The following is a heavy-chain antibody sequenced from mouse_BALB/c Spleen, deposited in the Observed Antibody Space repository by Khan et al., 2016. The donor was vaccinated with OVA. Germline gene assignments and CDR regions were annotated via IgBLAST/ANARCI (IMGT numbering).Heavy chain of an antibody. J-gene: IGHJ3*01. CDR2: IYPGSGST. D-gene: IGHD2-12*01. V-gene: IGHV1S22*01. CDR3: TRWSYWFAY. CDR1: GYTFTSYW. Sequence: LQQPGSELVRPGASVKLSCKASGYTFTSYWMHWVKQRPGQGLEWIGDIYPGSGSTNYDEKFKSKATLTVDTSSRTAYMQLSSLTSEDSAVYTCTRWSYWFAYWGQGTLVTVSA.